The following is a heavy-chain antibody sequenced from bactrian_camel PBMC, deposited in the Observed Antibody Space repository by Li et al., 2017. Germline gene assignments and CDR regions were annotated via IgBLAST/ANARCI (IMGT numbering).Heavy chain of an antibody. CDR2: IYTGDKTP. J-gene: IGHJ4*01. V-gene: IGHV3S31*01. D-gene: IGHD4*01. Sequence: VQLVESGGGSVQAGGSLTLSCVVSVYTYSKRCVGWFRQAPGKEREGAAAIYTGDKTPYYNDSVKGRFTISEDIPKHTVYLQMNSLKPEDTAMYYRALDRPWGQLCASGYNYWGRGTQVTVS. CDR3: ALDRPWGQLCASGYNY. CDR1: VYTYSKRC.